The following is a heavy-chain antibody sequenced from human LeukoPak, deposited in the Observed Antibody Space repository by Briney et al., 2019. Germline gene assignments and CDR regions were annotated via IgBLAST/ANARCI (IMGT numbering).Heavy chain of an antibody. J-gene: IGHJ4*02. V-gene: IGHV4-59*08. CDR3: ARHGGYSYGNLDY. CDR1: AGSISSYY. Sequence: SETLSLTCTVSAGSISSYYWSWIRQSPGKGLEWIGYIYYSGSTNYNPSLKSRVTISVDTSKNQFSLKLSSVTAADTAVYYCARHGGYSYGNLDYWGQGTLVTVSS. CDR2: IYYSGST. D-gene: IGHD5-18*01.